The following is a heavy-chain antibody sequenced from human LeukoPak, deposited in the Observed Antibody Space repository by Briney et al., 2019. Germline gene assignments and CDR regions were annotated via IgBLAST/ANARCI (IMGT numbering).Heavy chain of an antibody. CDR1: GDSISTSRYA. D-gene: IGHD3-16*01. V-gene: IGHV4-39*02. J-gene: IGHJ2*01. Sequence: SETLSLTCTVSGDSISTSRYAWGWIRQSPGKGLEWIGTIYNSGSTNLNPSLKTRVTMSVDASKNHFSLNLNSVTAADTALYFCARVALTGEGGSGYFNLWGRGNLVSVSS. CDR3: ARVALTGEGGSGYFNL. CDR2: IYNSGST.